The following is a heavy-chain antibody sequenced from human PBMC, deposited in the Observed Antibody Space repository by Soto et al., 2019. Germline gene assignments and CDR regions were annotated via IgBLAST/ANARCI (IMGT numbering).Heavy chain of an antibody. V-gene: IGHV4-61*01. CDR2: IFYNGGT. CDR1: GGSVNSGSHY. CDR3: APSLGTRLYEF. Sequence: SETLSLTCTVSGGSVNSGSHYWSWIRQSPGKGLEWIGYIFYNGGTNNNPSLKSRVTISVDKSKNQFSLRLTSVTAADTAVYYCAPSLGTRLYEFWGQGTLVTVSS. D-gene: IGHD2-8*01. J-gene: IGHJ4*02.